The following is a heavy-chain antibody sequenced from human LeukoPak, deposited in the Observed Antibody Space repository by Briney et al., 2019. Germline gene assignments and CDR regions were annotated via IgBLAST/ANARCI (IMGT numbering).Heavy chain of an antibody. J-gene: IGHJ4*02. CDR2: FTGGDGSA. D-gene: IGHD4-17*01. V-gene: IGHV3-23*01. CDR3: ANEIRPNDY. Sequence: GGSLRLSCAASGFTFRNSAMSWVRQAPGKGLEWVSTFTGGDGSAYYADSVKGRFTISRDNSKNTLYLHMNSLRVGDTSIYYCANEIRPNDYWGQGTLVTVAS. CDR1: GFTFRNSA.